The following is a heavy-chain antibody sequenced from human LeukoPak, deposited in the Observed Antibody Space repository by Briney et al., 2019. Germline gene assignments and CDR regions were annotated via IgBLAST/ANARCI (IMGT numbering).Heavy chain of an antibody. CDR1: GFTFSSYA. D-gene: IGHD2-15*01. J-gene: IGHJ4*02. V-gene: IGHV3-23*01. CDR3: AKMGYCSGGSCSCFDY. Sequence: HPGGSLRLSCAASGFTFSSYAMSWVRQAPGKGLDWVSAISGSGGSTYYADSVKGRFTISRDNAKNTLYLQMNSLRAEDTAVYYCAKMGYCSGGSCSCFDYWGQGTLVTVSS. CDR2: ISGSGGST.